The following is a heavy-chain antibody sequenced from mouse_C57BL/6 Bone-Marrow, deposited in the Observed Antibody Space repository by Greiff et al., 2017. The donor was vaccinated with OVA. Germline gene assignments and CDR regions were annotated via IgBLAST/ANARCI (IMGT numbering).Heavy chain of an antibody. V-gene: IGHV1-61*01. J-gene: IGHJ2*01. CDR3: ARWGGGYYFDY. CDR1: GYTFTSYW. Sequence: QVQLKQSGAELVRPGSSVKLSCKASGYTFTSYWMDWVKQRPGQGLEWIGNIYPSDSETHYNQKFKDKATLTVDKSSSTAYMQLSSLTSEDSAVYYCARWGGGYYFDYWGQGTTLTVSS. CDR2: IYPSDSET.